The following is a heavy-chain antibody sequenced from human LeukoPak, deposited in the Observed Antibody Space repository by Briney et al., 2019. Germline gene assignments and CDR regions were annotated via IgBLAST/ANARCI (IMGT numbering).Heavy chain of an antibody. Sequence: SETLSLTCAVCGGSFSGYYWSWIRQPPGKGLEWIGEINHSGSTNYNPSLKSRVTISVDTSKNQFSLKLSSVTAADTAVYYCARGRLEETTVTTTDDYWGQGTLVTVSS. CDR3: ARGRLEETTVTTTDDY. J-gene: IGHJ4*02. CDR1: GGSFSGYY. CDR2: INHSGST. V-gene: IGHV4-34*01. D-gene: IGHD4-17*01.